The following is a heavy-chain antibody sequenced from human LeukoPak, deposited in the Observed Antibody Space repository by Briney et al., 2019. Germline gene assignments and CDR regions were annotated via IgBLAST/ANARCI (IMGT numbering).Heavy chain of an antibody. CDR1: GFTFDDYA. J-gene: IGHJ4*02. D-gene: IGHD3-22*01. CDR2: ISWNSGSI. Sequence: GGSLRLSCAASGFTFDDYAMHWVRQAPGKGLEWVSGISWNSGSIGYADSVKGRFTISRDNAKNSLYLQMNSLRAEDTALYYCAKANYYDSSGSLYFDYWGQGTLVTVSS. CDR3: AKANYYDSSGSLYFDY. V-gene: IGHV3-9*01.